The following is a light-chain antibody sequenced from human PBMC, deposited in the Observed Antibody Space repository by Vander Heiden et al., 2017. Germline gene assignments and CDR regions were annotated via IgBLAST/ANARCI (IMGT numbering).Light chain of an antibody. CDR1: QSVSSSY. CDR2: GAS. CDR3: QQDGSSPST. Sequence: EIVLTQSPGTLSLSPVERATLSCRASQSVSSSYLAWYQQKPGQAPRLLIYGASSRATGIPDSFSGSGSGTDFTLTISRLEPEDFAVYYCQQDGSSPSTFGQGTKVEIK. J-gene: IGKJ1*01. V-gene: IGKV3-20*01.